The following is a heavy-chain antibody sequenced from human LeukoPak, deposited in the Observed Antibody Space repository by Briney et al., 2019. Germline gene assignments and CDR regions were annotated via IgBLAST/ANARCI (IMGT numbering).Heavy chain of an antibody. CDR2: INHSGST. D-gene: IGHD6-13*01. Sequence: PSETLSLTCAVYGGSFSDYYWSWIRQPPGKGLEWIGEINHSGSTNYNPSLKSRLTISVATSRNQFSLKLSSVTAADTAVYYCARHQGSSWHLNYWGQGTLVTVSS. CDR3: ARHQGSSWHLNY. CDR1: GGSFSDYY. V-gene: IGHV4-34*01. J-gene: IGHJ4*02.